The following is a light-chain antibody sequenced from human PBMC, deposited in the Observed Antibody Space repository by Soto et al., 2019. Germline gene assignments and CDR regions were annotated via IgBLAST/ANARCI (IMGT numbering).Light chain of an antibody. Sequence: SVLTQSPATLSLSPGERGTLSRRASQSVSSNLAWYQQKPGQAPRLLIYDASSRATGIPDRFSGFGSGTDFTLTISRLEPEDFAVYYCQQYGSSPLTFGGGTKVDIK. V-gene: IGKV3-20*01. J-gene: IGKJ4*01. CDR1: QSVSSN. CDR2: DAS. CDR3: QQYGSSPLT.